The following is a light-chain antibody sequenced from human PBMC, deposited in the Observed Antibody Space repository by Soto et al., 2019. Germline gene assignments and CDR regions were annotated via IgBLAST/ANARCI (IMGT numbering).Light chain of an antibody. J-gene: IGKJ5*01. CDR1: RSVSITY. Sequence: EIVLTQSPGTLSLSPGERATLSCRDSRSVSITYLAWYQQKPGQAPRLLIYDASTRATGIPDRFSGSGSGTDFTLTISRLEPEDFAVYYCQLYGSSPLITFGQGTRLEIK. CDR2: DAS. V-gene: IGKV3-20*01. CDR3: QLYGSSPLIT.